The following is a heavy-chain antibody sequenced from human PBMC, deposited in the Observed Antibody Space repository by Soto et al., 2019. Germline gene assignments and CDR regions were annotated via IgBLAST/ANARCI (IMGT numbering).Heavy chain of an antibody. Sequence: GASVKVSCKASGYTFTNYYIHWVRQAPGQGPEWMGIINPSDGRTTYTQNFQGRVTMIRDTSTSTVYMELSSLTSEDTAVYYCARVSGSYWPFDYWGQGTLVTVSS. CDR2: INPSDGRT. D-gene: IGHD1-26*01. CDR1: GYTFTNYY. CDR3: ARVSGSYWPFDY. V-gene: IGHV1-46*01. J-gene: IGHJ4*02.